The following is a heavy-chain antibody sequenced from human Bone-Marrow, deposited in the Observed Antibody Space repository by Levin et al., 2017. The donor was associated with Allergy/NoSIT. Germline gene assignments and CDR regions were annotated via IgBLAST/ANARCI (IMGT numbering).Heavy chain of an antibody. CDR1: GFSFSSYG. D-gene: IGHD2-21*01. CDR3: AKDWAVTGTSYFFDS. J-gene: IGHJ4*02. Sequence: GGSLRLSCAASGFSFSSYGLHWVRQAPGKGLEWVAVITYDGFIESYADSVKGRFTISRDNSRTTLSLQMTSLRPEDTAVYFCAKDWAVTGTSYFFDSWGPGTLVIVSS. CDR2: ITYDGFIE. V-gene: IGHV3-30*18.